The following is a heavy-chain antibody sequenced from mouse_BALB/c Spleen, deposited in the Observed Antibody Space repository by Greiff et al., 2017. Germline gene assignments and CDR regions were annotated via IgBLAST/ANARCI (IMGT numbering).Heavy chain of an antibody. D-gene: IGHD2-14*01. V-gene: IGHV1S22*01. CDR2: IYPGSGST. Sequence: LQQPGSELVRPGASVKLSCKASGYTFTSYWMHWVKQRPGQGLEWIGNIYPGSGSTNYDEKFKSKATLTVDTSSSTAYMQLSSLTSEDSAVYCCTRGWVREGYFDYWGQGTTLTVSS. J-gene: IGHJ2*01. CDR3: TRGWVREGYFDY. CDR1: GYTFTSYW.